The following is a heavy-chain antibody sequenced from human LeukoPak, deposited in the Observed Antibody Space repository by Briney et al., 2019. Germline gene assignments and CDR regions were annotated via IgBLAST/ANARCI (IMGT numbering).Heavy chain of an antibody. CDR2: IYYSGST. J-gene: IGHJ4*02. D-gene: IGHD2-15*01. V-gene: IGHV4-39*07. Sequence: PSETLSLTCTVSGGSISSSSYYWGWIRQPPGKGLEWIGSIYYSGSTYYNPSLKSRVTISVDTSKNQFSLKLSSVTAADTAVYYCARGVVVAATHYFDYWGQGTLVTVSS. CDR3: ARGVVVAATHYFDY. CDR1: GGSISSSSYY.